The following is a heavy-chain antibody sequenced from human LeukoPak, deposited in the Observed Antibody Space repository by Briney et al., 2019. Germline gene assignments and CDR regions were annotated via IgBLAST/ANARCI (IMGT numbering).Heavy chain of an antibody. J-gene: IGHJ4*02. CDR1: GYTFTRYA. V-gene: IGHV7-4-1*02. Sequence: ASVKVSCKASGYTFTRYAMNWVRQAPGQGLEWMGWINTNTGNPTYAQGFTGRFVFSLDTSVSTAYLQISSLKAEDTAVYYCARLRSPIAVAESDYWGQGTLVTVSS. CDR2: INTNTGNP. CDR3: ARLRSPIAVAESDY. D-gene: IGHD6-19*01.